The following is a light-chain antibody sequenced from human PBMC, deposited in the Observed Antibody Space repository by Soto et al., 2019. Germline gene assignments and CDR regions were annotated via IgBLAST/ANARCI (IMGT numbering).Light chain of an antibody. CDR2: LGS. CDR1: QSLLHSNGYNY. Sequence: DMVMTQSPLSLPVTPGEPASISFRSSQSLLHSNGYNYLDWYLQKPGQSPQLLIYLGSNRASGVPDRFSGSGSGTDFTLKISRVEAEDVGVYYCMQALQTPWTFGQGTKVDIK. J-gene: IGKJ1*01. V-gene: IGKV2-28*01. CDR3: MQALQTPWT.